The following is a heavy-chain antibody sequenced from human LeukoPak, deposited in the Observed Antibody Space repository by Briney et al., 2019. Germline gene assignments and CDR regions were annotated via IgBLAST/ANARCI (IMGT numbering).Heavy chain of an antibody. D-gene: IGHD3-22*01. V-gene: IGHV4-59*01. CDR2: FYYSWST. CDR1: GGPLRRYY. Sequence: SETPSPTRTVSGGPLRRYYRGLVRAPPGKGLGWVGYFYYSWSTNYNPSLKSRVTISVDTSKNQFSLKLSSVTAADTAVYYCARATYYYDSSGYLGPLPLDYWGQGTLVTVSS. CDR3: ARATYYYDSSGYLGPLPLDY. J-gene: IGHJ4*02.